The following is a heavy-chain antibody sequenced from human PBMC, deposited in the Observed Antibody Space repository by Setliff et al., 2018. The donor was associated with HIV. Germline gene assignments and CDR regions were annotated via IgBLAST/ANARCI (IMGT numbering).Heavy chain of an antibody. J-gene: IGHJ6*03. CDR2: INPTSGNT. D-gene: IGHD6-6*01. CDR1: GGTFRSYA. CDR3: ARDRERGQYSRSAVGGYYYYYMDV. Sequence: ASVKVSCKASGGTFRSYAISWVRQAPGQGLEWMGIINPTSGNTTYAQNFQGRVTLTRDTSTSTVYMELSRLKSEDTAVYYCARDRERGQYSRSAVGGYYYYYMDVWGKGTTVTVSS. V-gene: IGHV1-46*01.